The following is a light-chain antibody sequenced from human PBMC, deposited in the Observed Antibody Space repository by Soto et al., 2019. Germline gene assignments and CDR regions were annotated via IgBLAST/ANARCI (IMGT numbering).Light chain of an antibody. CDR3: TSYAGGNIWV. J-gene: IGLJ3*02. CDR2: EVS. CDR1: SSDVGAYNY. Sequence: QSALTQPPSASGSPGQSVTISCTGTSSDVGAYNYVSWYQQHPGKAPKLMIYEVSKRPSGVPDRFSGSKSGKTASLTVSGLQPEDEADYHCTSYAGGNIWVFGGGTKVTVL. V-gene: IGLV2-8*01.